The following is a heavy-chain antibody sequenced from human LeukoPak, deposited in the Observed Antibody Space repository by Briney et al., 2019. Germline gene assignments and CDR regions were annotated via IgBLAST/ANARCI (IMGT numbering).Heavy chain of an antibody. D-gene: IGHD2-21*01. J-gene: IGHJ3*02. CDR3: ARGRAYCGGDCYSSDAFDI. V-gene: IGHV1-18*01. CDR1: GYTFTSYG. CDR2: ISAYNGNT. Sequence: ASVKVSCKASGYTFTSYGISWVRQAPGQELEWMGWISAYNGNTNYAQKLQGRVTMTTDTSTSTAYMELRSLRSDDTAVYYCARGRAYCGGDCYSSDAFDIWGQGTMVTVSS.